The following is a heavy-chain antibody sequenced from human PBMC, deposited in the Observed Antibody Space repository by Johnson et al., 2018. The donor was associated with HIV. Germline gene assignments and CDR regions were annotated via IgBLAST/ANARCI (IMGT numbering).Heavy chain of an antibody. CDR2: IWYDGSNK. Sequence: QVQLVESGGGVVQPGRSLRISCAASGFTFSSYGMHWVRQAPGKGLEWVAVIWYDGSNKYYADSVKGRFTISRDNSKNTLYLQMNSLRAEDTAVYYCARQQPSSVKGAFDIWGQGTMVTVSS. CDR1: GFTFSSYG. D-gene: IGHD6-13*01. J-gene: IGHJ3*02. V-gene: IGHV3-33*01. CDR3: ARQQPSSVKGAFDI.